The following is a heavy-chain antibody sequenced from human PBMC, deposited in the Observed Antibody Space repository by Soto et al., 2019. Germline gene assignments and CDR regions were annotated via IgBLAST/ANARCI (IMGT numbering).Heavy chain of an antibody. D-gene: IGHD5-18*01. Sequence: GGSLRLSCAASGFTFSSYWMSWVRQAPGKGLEWVANIKQDGSEKYYVDSVKGRFTISRGNAKNSLHLQMNSLRAEDTAVYYCARVKSGYSYGYVVYYYGMDVWGQGTTVTVSS. CDR1: GFTFSSYW. J-gene: IGHJ6*02. V-gene: IGHV3-7*01. CDR3: ARVKSGYSYGYVVYYYGMDV. CDR2: IKQDGSEK.